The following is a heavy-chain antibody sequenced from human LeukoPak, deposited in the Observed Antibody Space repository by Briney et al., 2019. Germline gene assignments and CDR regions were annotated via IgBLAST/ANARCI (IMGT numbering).Heavy chain of an antibody. J-gene: IGHJ3*02. Sequence: PSETLSLTCTVSGYSISSGYYWGWIRQPPGKGLEWVGSIYHSGSTYYNPSLKSRVTISVDTSKNQFSLKLSSVTAADTAVYCCARSQMYYYDSSGYYRWYDAFDIWGQGTMVTVSS. V-gene: IGHV4-38-2*02. CDR3: ARSQMYYYDSSGYYRWYDAFDI. CDR2: IYHSGST. D-gene: IGHD3-22*01. CDR1: GYSISSGYY.